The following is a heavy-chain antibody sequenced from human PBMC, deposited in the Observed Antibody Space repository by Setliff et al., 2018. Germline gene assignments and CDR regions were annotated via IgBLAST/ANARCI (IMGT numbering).Heavy chain of an antibody. J-gene: IGHJ4*02. V-gene: IGHV1-69-2*01. CDR2: IDPRDDFT. CDR3: AIDYGPTGTPYH. CDR1: GYSLSDFY. Sequence: VKVSCKASGYSLSDFYMHWVRQVPGEGLEALGRIDPRDDFTVYAERFKDRLTITADTSTDTSYMEMSSLRFEDTAVYYCAIDYGPTGTPYHWGQGTTVTVSS. D-gene: IGHD1-1*01.